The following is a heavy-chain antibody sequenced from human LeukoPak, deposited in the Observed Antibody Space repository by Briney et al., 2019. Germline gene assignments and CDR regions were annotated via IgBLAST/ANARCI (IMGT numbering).Heavy chain of an antibody. CDR2: ISSGSSYI. Sequence: GGSLRLSCVVSGFTFSSHWMSWVRQAPGKGLEWVSSISSGSSYIYYADSVKGRFTISRDNAKNSLYLQMNSLRAEDTAVYYCALGIAAPEVDYWGQGTLVTVSS. J-gene: IGHJ4*02. D-gene: IGHD6-13*01. CDR1: GFTFSSHW. V-gene: IGHV3-21*01. CDR3: ALGIAAPEVDY.